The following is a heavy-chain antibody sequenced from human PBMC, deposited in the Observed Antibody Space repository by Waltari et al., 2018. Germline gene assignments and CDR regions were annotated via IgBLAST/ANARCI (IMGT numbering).Heavy chain of an antibody. J-gene: IGHJ6*03. CDR2: MNPNSGNT. V-gene: IGHV1-8*01. Sequence: QVQLVQSGAEVKKPGASVKVSCKASGYTFTSYDINWVRQATGQGLEWMGWMNPNSGNTGYAQKFQGRVTMTRNTSISTAYMELSSLRSEDTAVYYCARAGTGTGGWYYYYYMDVWGKGTTVIVSS. D-gene: IGHD1-7*01. CDR3: ARAGTGTGGWYYYYYMDV. CDR1: GYTFTSYD.